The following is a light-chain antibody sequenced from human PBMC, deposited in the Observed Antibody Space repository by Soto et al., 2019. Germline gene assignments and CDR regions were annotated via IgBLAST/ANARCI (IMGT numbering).Light chain of an antibody. J-gene: IGKJ3*01. CDR3: QKYDSAPFT. V-gene: IGKV4-1*01. CDR1: QSVLYNSNNKNY. Sequence: DIVMTQSPDSLAVSLGERATINCKSSQSVLYNSNNKNYLAWYQRKPGQPPKLLIYWASTRESGVPDRFSGSGSGTDFTLTISSLQPEDVATYYCQKYDSAPFTFGPGTKVDIK. CDR2: WAS.